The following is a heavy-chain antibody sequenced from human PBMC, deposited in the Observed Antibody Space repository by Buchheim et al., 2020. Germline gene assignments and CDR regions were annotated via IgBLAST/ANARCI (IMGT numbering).Heavy chain of an antibody. CDR1: GGSISSSSYY. J-gene: IGHJ4*02. Sequence: QLQLQESGPGLVKPSETLSLTCSVSGGSISSSSYYWGWIHQPPGMGLEWIGSISYSGSTSYNPSLKSRVTISMDASKNQFSLKLSSMTAADTGVYYCARISGSYWYWGQGTL. D-gene: IGHD1-26*01. CDR2: ISYSGST. CDR3: ARISGSYWY. V-gene: IGHV4-39*07.